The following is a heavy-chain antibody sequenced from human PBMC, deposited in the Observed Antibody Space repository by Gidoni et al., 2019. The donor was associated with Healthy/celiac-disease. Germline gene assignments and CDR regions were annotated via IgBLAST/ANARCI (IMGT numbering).Heavy chain of an antibody. CDR1: SYSFTSYW. CDR2: IYPGDSDT. V-gene: IGHV5-51*03. Sequence: EVQLVQSGAAVKEPGESLKISCEASSYSFTSYWIGWVRQVPGKGLAWMGIIYPGDSDTRYSPSFQGQVTISADKSISTAYLQWSSLKASDTAMYYCASHLGGSGHGDYWGQGTLVTVSS. J-gene: IGHJ4*02. CDR3: ASHLGGSGHGDY. D-gene: IGHD3-10*01.